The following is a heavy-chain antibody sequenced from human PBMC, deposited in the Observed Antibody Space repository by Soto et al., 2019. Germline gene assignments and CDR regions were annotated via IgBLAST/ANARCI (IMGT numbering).Heavy chain of an antibody. CDR2: IYYSGST. V-gene: IGHV4-59*01. CDR3: ARVRTDSRGGNCYGDALDI. D-gene: IGHD2-21*01. J-gene: IGHJ3*02. Sequence: SETLSLTCTVSGGSISSYYWSWIRQPPGKRLEWIGYIYYSGSTNYNPSLKSRVTISVDTSKNQFSLKLSSVTAADTAVYYCARVRTDSRGGNCYGDALDIWCQGTMVT. CDR1: GGSISSYY.